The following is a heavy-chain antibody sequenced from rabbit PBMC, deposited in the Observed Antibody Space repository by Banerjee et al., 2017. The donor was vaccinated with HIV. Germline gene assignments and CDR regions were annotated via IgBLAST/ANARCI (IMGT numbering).Heavy chain of an antibody. CDR2: IYTGNSGGT. J-gene: IGHJ4*01. CDR3: ARDPANGSGGYNL. V-gene: IGHV1S40*01. CDR1: EFTISGNYY. Sequence: QSLEESGGDLVKPGASLTLTCTASEFTISGNYYMCWVRQAPGKGLEWIACIYTGNSGGTDYASWAKGRFTISKASSTTVTLQMTSLTAADTATYFCARDPANGSGGYNLWGQGTLVTVS. D-gene: IGHD1-1*01.